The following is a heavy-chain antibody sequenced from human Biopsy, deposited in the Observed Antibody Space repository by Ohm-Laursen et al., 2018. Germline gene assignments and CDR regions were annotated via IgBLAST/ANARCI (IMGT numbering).Heavy chain of an antibody. V-gene: IGHV1-69*06. CDR2: IIPMFGTA. D-gene: IGHD3-9*01. CDR3: ATKLTGYFHH. J-gene: IGHJ1*01. CDR1: GGTFINYA. Sequence: SVNASCKASGGTFINYAISWVRQAPGQGLEWMGGIIPMFGTANYAQKFQDRVTVAADTSTSTATMELRSLRSDDTAVYYCATKLTGYFHHWGQGTLVIVSS.